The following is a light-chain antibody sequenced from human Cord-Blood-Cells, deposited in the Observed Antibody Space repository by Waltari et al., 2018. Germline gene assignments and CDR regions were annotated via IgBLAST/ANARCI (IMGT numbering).Light chain of an antibody. CDR2: EVS. CDR1: SSDVGGSNS. CDR3: SSYTSSSTLV. Sequence: QSALTQPASVSGSPGQSITISCTGPSSDVGGSNSVSWYQQHPGKAPKLMIYEVSNRPSGVSNRFSGSKSGNTASLTISGLQAEDEADYYCSSYTSSSTLVFGTGTKVTVL. J-gene: IGLJ1*01. V-gene: IGLV2-14*01.